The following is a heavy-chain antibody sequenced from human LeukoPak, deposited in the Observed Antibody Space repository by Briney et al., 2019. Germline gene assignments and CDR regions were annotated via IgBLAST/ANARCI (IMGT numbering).Heavy chain of an antibody. CDR2: ISTDGTT. Sequence: PGGSLRLSCAVSRFTFANYAMTWVRQAPGKGLESVSSISTDGTTYYAHSVKGRFTLSRDNSKNTLYLQMSSLRAEDTAVYYCAKLGHGGYYSYMDVWGKGTTVTVSS. J-gene: IGHJ6*03. CDR3: AKLGHGGYYSYMDV. D-gene: IGHD3-16*01. CDR1: RFTFANYA. V-gene: IGHV3-23*01.